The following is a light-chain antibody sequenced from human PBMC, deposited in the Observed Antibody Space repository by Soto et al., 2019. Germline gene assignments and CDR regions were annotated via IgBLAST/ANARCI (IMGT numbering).Light chain of an antibody. CDR3: QQTYTTPEIT. J-gene: IGKJ5*01. Sequence: DIQMTQSPPSLSASVGDRVTISCQASQGISNDLTWYQQKPGKAPNLLMYGASYLKSGVPTRFSGSGSGTDFTLTISSLQPEDFAIYYCQQTYTTPEITFGQGTRLEIK. CDR2: GAS. CDR1: QGISND. V-gene: IGKV1-39*01.